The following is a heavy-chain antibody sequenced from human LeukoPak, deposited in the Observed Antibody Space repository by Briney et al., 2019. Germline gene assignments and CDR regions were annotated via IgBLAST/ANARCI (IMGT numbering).Heavy chain of an antibody. D-gene: IGHD1-26*01. CDR1: GFTFSSYN. V-gene: IGHV3-21*01. CDR3: ARDPYSGSYGNYYYYFMDV. Sequence: GGSLRLSCAASGFTFSSYNMNWVRQAPGKGPEWVSSITSGSSYRFYADSVKGRFTISRDNAKNSLYLQMNSLRAEDTAVYYCARDPYSGSYGNYYYYFMDVWGKGTTVTISS. J-gene: IGHJ6*03. CDR2: ITSGSSYR.